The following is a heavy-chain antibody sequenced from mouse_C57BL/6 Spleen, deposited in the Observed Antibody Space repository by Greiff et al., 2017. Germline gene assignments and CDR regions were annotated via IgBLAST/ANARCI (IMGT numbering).Heavy chain of an antibody. Sequence: VQLQQSGAELVKPGASVKISCKASGYAFSSYWMNWVKQRPGKGLEWIGQIYPGDGDTNYNGKFKGKATLTADKSSSTAYMQLSSLTSEDSAVYFCARPITTVVANWYFDVWGTGTTVTVSS. CDR3: ARPITTVVANWYFDV. CDR1: GYAFSSYW. J-gene: IGHJ1*03. D-gene: IGHD1-1*01. CDR2: IYPGDGDT. V-gene: IGHV1-80*01.